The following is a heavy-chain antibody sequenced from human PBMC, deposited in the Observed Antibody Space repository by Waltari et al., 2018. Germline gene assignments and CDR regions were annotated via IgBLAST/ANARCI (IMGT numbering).Heavy chain of an antibody. CDR2: IVPVYGRA. Sequence: QVQLVQSGTEVRKPGSSVKVSCEAPGGTFSSYAISWVRQAPGPGLEWMGQIVPVYGRATYAQKFRGRVTISADESTSTAYMEMSGLRSEDTAVYFCARARWDLQVVYLDSWGQGTLVTVSS. CDR1: GGTFSSYA. V-gene: IGHV1-69*01. D-gene: IGHD2-8*02. J-gene: IGHJ4*02. CDR3: ARARWDLQVVYLDS.